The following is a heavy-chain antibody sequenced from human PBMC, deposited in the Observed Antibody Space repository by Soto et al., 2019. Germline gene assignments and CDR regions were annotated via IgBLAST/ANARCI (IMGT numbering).Heavy chain of an antibody. J-gene: IGHJ4*02. D-gene: IGHD3-10*01. V-gene: IGHV3-33*01. CDR2: IWYDGSNK. CDR1: GFTSSSYG. Sequence: GGSLRLSCAASGFTSSSYGMHWVRQAPGKGLEWVAVIWYDGSNKYYADSVKGRFTISRDNSKNTLYLQMNSLRAEDTAVYYCAREGRVTMVRGVIITDFDYWGQGTLVTVSS. CDR3: AREGRVTMVRGVIITDFDY.